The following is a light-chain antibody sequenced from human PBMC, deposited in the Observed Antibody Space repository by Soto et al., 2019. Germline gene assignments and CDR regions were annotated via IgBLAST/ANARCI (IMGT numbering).Light chain of an antibody. CDR1: QSVRNN. CDR3: QQYENWPPWT. J-gene: IGKJ1*01. V-gene: IGKV3-15*01. Sequence: IVLTRSPATLSVSPGDSATLSCRASQSVRNNLAWYQQRPGQPPRLLIYGSSTRGFGVPARFTGSGSGTEFTLTINNLQSEDFAVYFCQQYENWPPWTFGPGTTVDVK. CDR2: GSS.